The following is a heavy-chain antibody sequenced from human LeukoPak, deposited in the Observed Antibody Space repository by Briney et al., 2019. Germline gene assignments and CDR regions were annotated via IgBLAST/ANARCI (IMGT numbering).Heavy chain of an antibody. CDR2: IIPIFGTA. D-gene: IGHD1-20*01. V-gene: IGHV1-69*13. CDR1: GGTFSSYA. J-gene: IGHJ6*03. Sequence: GASVKVSCNASGGTFSSYAISWVRQAPGQGLEWMGGIIPIFGTANYAQKFQGRVTITADESTSTAYMELSSLRSEDTAVYYCARGITGNTHYYYYHMDVWGKGTTVTVSS. CDR3: ARGITGNTHYYYYHMDV.